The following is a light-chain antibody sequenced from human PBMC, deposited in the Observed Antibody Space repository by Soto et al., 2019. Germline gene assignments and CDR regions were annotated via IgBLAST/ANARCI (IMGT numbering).Light chain of an antibody. CDR3: QQYNSEST. V-gene: IGKV1-5*01. J-gene: IGKJ2*01. CDR1: QSISHY. CDR2: DAS. Sequence: DIQMTQSPSSLCASVGDRVTITCRASQSISHYLAWYQQKPGKAPKLLIYDASSLEGGIPSTFSGSGSGTKFTLTISSLQPADFANYYCQQYNSESTFGQGTKLGIK.